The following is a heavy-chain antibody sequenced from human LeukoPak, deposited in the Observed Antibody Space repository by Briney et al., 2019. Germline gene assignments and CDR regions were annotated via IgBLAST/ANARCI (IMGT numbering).Heavy chain of an antibody. CDR3: AKLVIVVVPAAMGDY. CDR2: IRYDGSNK. CDR1: GFTFSSYG. V-gene: IGHV3-30*02. Sequence: GGSLRLSCAASGFTFSSYGMHWVRQAPGKGLEWVAFIRYDGSNKYYADSVKGRFTISRDNSKNTLYLQMNSLRAEDTAVYYCAKLVIVVVPAAMGDYWGQGTLVTVSS. J-gene: IGHJ4*02. D-gene: IGHD2-2*01.